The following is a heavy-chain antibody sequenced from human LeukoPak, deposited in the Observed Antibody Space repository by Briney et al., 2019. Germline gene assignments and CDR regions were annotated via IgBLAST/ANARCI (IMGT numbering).Heavy chain of an antibody. Sequence: GGSLRLSCAASGFTFSSYEMNWVRQAPGKGLEWVSYISSSGSTIYYADSVKGRFTISRDNAKNSLYLQMNSLRAEDMAVYYCARGNYYGSGSYEFDYWGQGTLVTVSS. CDR1: GFTFSSYE. D-gene: IGHD3-10*01. J-gene: IGHJ4*02. V-gene: IGHV3-48*03. CDR3: ARGNYYGSGSYEFDY. CDR2: ISSSGSTI.